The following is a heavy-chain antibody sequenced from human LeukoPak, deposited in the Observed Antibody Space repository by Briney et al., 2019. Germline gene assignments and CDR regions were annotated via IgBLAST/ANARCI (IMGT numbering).Heavy chain of an antibody. J-gene: IGHJ4*02. CDR1: GGSFSGYY. CDR2: INPSGST. V-gene: IGHV4-34*01. Sequence: SETLSLTCAVYGGSFSGYYWSWIRQPPGKGLEWIGEINPSGSTNYNPSPKSRVTISVDTSKNQFSLRLNSVTAADTAVYYCARVGYCTTTNCPGWGQGTLVTVSS. D-gene: IGHD2-2*01. CDR3: ARVGYCTTTNCPG.